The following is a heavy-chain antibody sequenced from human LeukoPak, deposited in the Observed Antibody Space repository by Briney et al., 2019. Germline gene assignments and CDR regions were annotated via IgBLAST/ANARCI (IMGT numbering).Heavy chain of an antibody. CDR1: GFTFSSYA. CDR3: AKDGIKWELLLISIDK. J-gene: IGHJ4*03. D-gene: IGHD1-26*01. V-gene: IGHV3-23*01. CDR2: ISGSGGST. Sequence: GGSLRLSCAASGFTFSSYARSWVRQAPGKGLEWVSAISGSGGSTYYADSVKGRFTISRDNSKNTLYLQMNSLRAEDTAVYYCAKDGIKWELLLISIDKWGQESLVTVSS.